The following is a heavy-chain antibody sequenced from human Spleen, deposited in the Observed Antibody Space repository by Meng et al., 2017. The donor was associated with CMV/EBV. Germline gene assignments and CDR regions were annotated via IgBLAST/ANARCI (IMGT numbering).Heavy chain of an antibody. J-gene: IGHJ5*02. CDR1: GYTLTSYY. D-gene: IGHD6-13*01. Sequence: QVQLVESGAEVKKPGTSVKVSCKASGYTLTSYYMHWVRQAPGQGLEWMGIINPSGGSTSYAQKFQGRVTMTRDTSTSTVYMELSSLRSEDTAVYYCARDPDSSSYPNWFDPWGQGTLVTVSS. CDR2: INPSGGST. V-gene: IGHV1-46*01. CDR3: ARDPDSSSYPNWFDP.